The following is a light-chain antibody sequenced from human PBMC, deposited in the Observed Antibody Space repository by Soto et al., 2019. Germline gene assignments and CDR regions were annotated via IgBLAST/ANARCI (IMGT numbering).Light chain of an antibody. Sequence: ESVLTQSPGTLSLSPGERATLSCRASQSVSSSYLAWYQQKPGQAPRLLIYGASSRATGIPGRFSGSGSGTDFTLTISRLEPEDFAVYYCQQYGSSPPWTFGQGTKVDIK. CDR2: GAS. CDR3: QQYGSSPPWT. V-gene: IGKV3-20*01. J-gene: IGKJ1*01. CDR1: QSVSSSY.